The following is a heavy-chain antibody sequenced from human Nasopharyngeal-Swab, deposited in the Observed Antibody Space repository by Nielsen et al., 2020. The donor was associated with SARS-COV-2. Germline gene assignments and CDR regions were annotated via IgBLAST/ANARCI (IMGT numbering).Heavy chain of an antibody. CDR3: ARECGTGSGSYVDY. CDR2: IYYSGST. D-gene: IGHD3-10*01. J-gene: IGHJ4*02. Sequence: SETLSLTCTVSGGSISRYYWSWIRQPPGKGLEWIGYIYYSGSTNYNPSLKSRVTISVDTSKNQFSLKLSSVTAADTAVYYCARECGTGSGSYVDYWGQGTLVTVSS. CDR1: GGSISRYY. V-gene: IGHV4-59*01.